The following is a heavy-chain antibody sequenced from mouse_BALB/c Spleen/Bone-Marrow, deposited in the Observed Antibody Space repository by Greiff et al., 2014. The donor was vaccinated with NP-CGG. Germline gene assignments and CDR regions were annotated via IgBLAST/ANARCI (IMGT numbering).Heavy chain of an antibody. Sequence: QVQLQQSGAELVRPGASVKVSCKASSYTFTSYWINWVKQRPGQGLEWIGNIYPSDSYTNYNQNFKDKATLTVDKSSSTAYMQLSSPTSEDSAVYYCTRQYGNYYAMDYWGQGTSVTVSS. CDR3: TRQYGNYYAMDY. V-gene: IGHV1-69*02. CDR1: SYTFTSYW. J-gene: IGHJ4*01. D-gene: IGHD2-10*02. CDR2: IYPSDSYT.